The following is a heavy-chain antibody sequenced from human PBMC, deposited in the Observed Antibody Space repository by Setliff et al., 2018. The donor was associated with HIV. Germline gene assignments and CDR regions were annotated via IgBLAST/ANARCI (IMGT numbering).Heavy chain of an antibody. D-gene: IGHD3-3*01. J-gene: IGHJ4*02. CDR1: GGTFSSYA. CDR2: IIPIFGTA. Sequence: SVKVSCKASGGTFSSYAISWVRQAPGQGLEWMGGIIPIFGTANYAQKFQGRVTITTDESTSTAYMELSTLRTEGTAVYYCARANAITIFGVVIRDYFDYWGQGTLVTVSS. CDR3: ARANAITIFGVVIRDYFDY. V-gene: IGHV1-69*05.